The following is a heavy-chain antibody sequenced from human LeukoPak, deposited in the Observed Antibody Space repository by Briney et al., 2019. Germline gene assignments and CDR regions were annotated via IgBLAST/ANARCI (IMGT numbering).Heavy chain of an antibody. D-gene: IGHD3-9*01. V-gene: IGHV4-39*01. Sequence: PSETVSLTCTVSGGSISTSNSFWDWMRQPPGKGPEWIGSIYYSGSTFYNPSLKSRVALSVDTSKNQFSLRLNSVTAADTAVYYCARNRGSNFDWSDYWGQGILVTVSS. CDR2: IYYSGST. J-gene: IGHJ4*02. CDR1: GGSISTSNSF. CDR3: ARNRGSNFDWSDY.